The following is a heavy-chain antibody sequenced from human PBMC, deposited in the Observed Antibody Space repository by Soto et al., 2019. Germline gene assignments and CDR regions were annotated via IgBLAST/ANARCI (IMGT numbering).Heavy chain of an antibody. J-gene: IGHJ3*02. V-gene: IGHV1-69*04. CDR1: GGTFTSYP. Sequence: QVQLVQSGAEVKKPGSSVKVSCKASGGTFTSYPFSWVTKAPGQGLDWLGRIIPTLRIANYAQKFQGRVRITADKSTSTDYRELSSLRSEDTPVYYCARDRCSSTSCRGRAFDIWGQGTMVTVPS. CDR3: ARDRCSSTSCRGRAFDI. CDR2: IIPTLRIA. D-gene: IGHD2-2*01.